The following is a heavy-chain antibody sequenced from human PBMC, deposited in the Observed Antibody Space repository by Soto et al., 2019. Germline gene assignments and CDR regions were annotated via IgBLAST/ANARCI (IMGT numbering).Heavy chain of an antibody. Sequence: QVQLQESGPGLVKPSQTLSLTCTVSGGSISSGDYHWTWIRQPPGKGLEWIGAIYYSASTYYNPSLVRRITISIDTSKNQFSLKLTSVTAADTAVYYCARDSRTPSGGMDVWGQGTTVTVSS. V-gene: IGHV4-30-4*01. CDR2: IYYSAST. CDR1: GGSISSGDYH. J-gene: IGHJ6*02. CDR3: ARDSRTPSGGMDV.